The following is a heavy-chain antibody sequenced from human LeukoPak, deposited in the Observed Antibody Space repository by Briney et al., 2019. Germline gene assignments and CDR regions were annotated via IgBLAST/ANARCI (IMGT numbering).Heavy chain of an antibody. V-gene: IGHV1-69*04. CDR3: ARDLGYYYGSGSYYTPYYYYGMDV. Sequence: SVKVSCKASGGTFSSYAISWVRQAPGQGLEWMGRIIPILGIANYAQKFQGRVTITVDKSTSTAYMELSSLRSEDTAVYYCARDLGYYYGSGSYYTPYYYYGMDVWGQGTTVTVSS. CDR1: GGTFSSYA. D-gene: IGHD3-10*01. CDR2: IIPILGIA. J-gene: IGHJ6*02.